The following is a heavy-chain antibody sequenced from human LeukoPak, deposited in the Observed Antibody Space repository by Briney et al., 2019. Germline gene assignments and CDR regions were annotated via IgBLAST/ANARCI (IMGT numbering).Heavy chain of an antibody. J-gene: IGHJ4*02. CDR1: GYTFTSYG. V-gene: IGHV1-18*01. D-gene: IGHD1-26*01. CDR2: ISAYNGNT. CDR3: ARDDILGAAPDY. Sequence: ASVKVSCKASGYTFTSYGVTWVQQAPGQGLEWMGWISAYNGNTNYAQKLQGRVTMTTDTSTSTAYMELGSLRSDDTAVYYCARDDILGAAPDYWGQGTRVTVSS.